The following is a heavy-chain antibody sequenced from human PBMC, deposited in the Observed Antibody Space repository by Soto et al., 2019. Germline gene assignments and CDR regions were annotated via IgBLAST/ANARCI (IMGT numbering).Heavy chain of an antibody. D-gene: IGHD3-22*01. Sequence: PSETLSINCTVSGGSSSSYYWSWIRQPPGKGLEWIGYIYYSGSTNYNPSLKSRVTISVDTSKNQFSLKLSSVTAADTAVYYCARVPYYYDSSGYYLYFDYWGQGTLVTVSS. CDR2: IYYSGST. J-gene: IGHJ4*02. V-gene: IGHV4-59*01. CDR1: GGSSSSYY. CDR3: ARVPYYYDSSGYYLYFDY.